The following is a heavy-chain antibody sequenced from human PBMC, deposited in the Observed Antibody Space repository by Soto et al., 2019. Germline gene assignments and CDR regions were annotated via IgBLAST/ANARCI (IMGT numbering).Heavy chain of an antibody. D-gene: IGHD3-9*01. Sequence: SETLSLTCTVSGGSISSGGYYWSWIRQHPGKGLEWIGYIYYIGSTYYNPSLKSRVTISIDTSKNQFSLKLSSVTAADTAVYYCSIGGGYDILTGYYLAGPLEIWGQGTMVTVSS. J-gene: IGHJ3*02. CDR3: SIGGGYDILTGYYLAGPLEI. CDR2: IYYIGST. V-gene: IGHV4-31*03. CDR1: GGSISSGGYY.